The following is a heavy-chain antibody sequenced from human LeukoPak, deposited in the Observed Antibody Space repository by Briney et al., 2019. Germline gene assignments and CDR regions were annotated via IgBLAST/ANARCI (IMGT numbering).Heavy chain of an antibody. V-gene: IGHV1-2*02. CDR1: GYTFTGYY. CDR3: TRDASGVGVVVITSGIGAIDY. D-gene: IGHD3-22*01. Sequence: GASVKVSCKASGYTFTGYYMHWVRQAPGQGLEWMGWINPNSGGTNYAQKFQGRVTMTRDTSISTAYMELSRLRSDGTAVYYCTRDASGVGVVVITSGIGAIDYWGQGTLVTVSS. J-gene: IGHJ4*02. CDR2: INPNSGGT.